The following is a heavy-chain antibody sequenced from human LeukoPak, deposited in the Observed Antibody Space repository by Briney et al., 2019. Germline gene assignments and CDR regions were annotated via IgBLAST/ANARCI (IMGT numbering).Heavy chain of an antibody. CDR3: AKGDSGWFIDY. D-gene: IGHD6-19*01. V-gene: IGHV3-43D*03. CDR1: GFTFDDSD. CDR2: ISWNGGST. Sequence: PGGSLRLSCAASGFTFDDSDMHWVRQAPGKGLEWVSLISWNGGSTYYADSVRGRFTISRDNSKNSLYLQMNSLRPEDTALYYRAKGDSGWFIDYWGQGTLVTVSS. J-gene: IGHJ4*02.